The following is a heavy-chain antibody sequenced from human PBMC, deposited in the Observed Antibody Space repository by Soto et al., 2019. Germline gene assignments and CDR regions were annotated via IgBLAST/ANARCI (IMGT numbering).Heavy chain of an antibody. J-gene: IGHJ6*01. V-gene: IGHV3-30-3*01. Sequence: QVHLVESGGGVVQPGGSLRLSCAASGFTFSRYAMHWVRQAPGKGLEWVAVISKAADNEYHADSVKGRFTISRDNSPYTLYLQRNSLRAGDTSVYYCARAGQTWLTLWNLRMDVWG. CDR2: ISKAADNE. CDR1: GFTFSRYA. D-gene: IGHD1-1*01. CDR3: ARAGQTWLTLWNLRMDV.